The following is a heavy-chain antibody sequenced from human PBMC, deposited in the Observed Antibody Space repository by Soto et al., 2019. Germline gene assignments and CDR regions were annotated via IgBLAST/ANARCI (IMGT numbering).Heavy chain of an antibody. CDR3: ARDTHWGLGD. CDR2: IYHTGST. CDR1: GDSINTNNW. Sequence: QVQLQESGPGLVKPSETLSLTCAVSGDSINTNNWWSWVRQPPGRGLEWIGEIYHTGSTNYNPSLKSRVTISADRSKNQLSLRLNSATAADTAVYFCARDTHWGLGDWGQGTLVIVSS. D-gene: IGHD7-27*01. V-gene: IGHV4-4*02. J-gene: IGHJ4*02.